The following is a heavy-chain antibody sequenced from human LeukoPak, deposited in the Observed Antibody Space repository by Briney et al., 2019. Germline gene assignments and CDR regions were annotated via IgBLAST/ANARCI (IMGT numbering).Heavy chain of an antibody. V-gene: IGHV4-59*01. CDR1: GGSISSYY. D-gene: IGHD2-15*01. CDR2: IFYSGST. CDR3: AREVGYCSGGSCYSYFDY. J-gene: IGHJ4*02. Sequence: SETLSLTCTVSGGSISSYYWSWIRQPPGKGLEWIGFIFYSGSTNSNPSLKSRVTISVDTSKNQFSLKLSSVTAADTAVYYCAREVGYCSGGSCYSYFDYWGQGTLVTVSS.